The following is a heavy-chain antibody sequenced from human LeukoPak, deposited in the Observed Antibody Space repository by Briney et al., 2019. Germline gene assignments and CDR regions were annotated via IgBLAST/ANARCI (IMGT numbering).Heavy chain of an antibody. V-gene: IGHV3-23*01. J-gene: IGHJ3*02. CDR3: TRDSGYKACDI. CDR2: IFGSGAVT. CDR1: GFTFSSYA. Sequence: TGGSLRLSCAASGFTFSSYAMSWVRQAPGKGLEWVSSIFGSGAVTHYADSVRGRFTISRDNSKNSLFLQMNSLRAEDTAVYYCTRDSGYKACDIWGQGTMVTVSS. D-gene: IGHD5-12*01.